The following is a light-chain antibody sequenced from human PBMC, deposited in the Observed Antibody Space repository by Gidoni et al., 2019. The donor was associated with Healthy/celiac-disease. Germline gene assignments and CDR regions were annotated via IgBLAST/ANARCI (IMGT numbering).Light chain of an antibody. CDR3: MQALQTPRT. J-gene: IGKJ4*01. V-gene: IGKV2-28*01. Sequence: DLVMTQSPLFLPVTPGEPTSIHCRSSQSLLHRNGYNYLDWYLQKPGQSPQLLIYLGSNRASGVPDRFSGSGSGTDFTLKISRVEAEDVGVYYCMQALQTPRTFGGGTKVEIK. CDR1: QSLLHRNGYNY. CDR2: LGS.